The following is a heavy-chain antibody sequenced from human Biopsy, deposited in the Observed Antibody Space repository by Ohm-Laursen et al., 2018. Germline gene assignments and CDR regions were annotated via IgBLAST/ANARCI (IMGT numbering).Heavy chain of an antibody. J-gene: IGHJ5*02. V-gene: IGHV1-2*02. CDR2: LNAKTGDT. D-gene: IGHD3-22*01. Sequence: GASVKVSCKAFGYTFTGYHVHWVRQAPGQGLEWMGWLNAKTGDTNYAQKFQGGVTMTRDTSISTAYVDLSSLRSDDTAVYYCTRGGYYYDSLAYYYWFDPWGQGTLVTVSS. CDR3: TRGGYYYDSLAYYYWFDP. CDR1: GYTFTGYH.